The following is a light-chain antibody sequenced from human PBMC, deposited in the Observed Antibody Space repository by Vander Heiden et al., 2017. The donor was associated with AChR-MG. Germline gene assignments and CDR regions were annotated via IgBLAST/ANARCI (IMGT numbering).Light chain of an antibody. CDR2: GAS. J-gene: IGKJ1*01. V-gene: IGKV3-20*01. Sequence: EIVLTQSPGTLSLSPGERATLSCRASQTVDSIYLAWYQQKPGQAPKLLIYGASSRATGTPDRFSGSGSGTDFTLTISRLEPEDFAVYYCQHYGSSPRTFGQGTKIEIK. CDR1: QTVDSIY. CDR3: QHYGSSPRT.